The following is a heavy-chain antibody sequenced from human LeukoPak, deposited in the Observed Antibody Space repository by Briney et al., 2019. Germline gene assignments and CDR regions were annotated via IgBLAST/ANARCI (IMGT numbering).Heavy chain of an antibody. CDR3: ARVCRYGYLGH. CDR2: IIPIFGTA. CDR1: GGTFSSYA. D-gene: IGHD3-16*01. V-gene: IGHV1-69*13. Sequence: VASVKVSCKASGGTFSSYAISWVRQAPGQGLEWMGGIIPIFGTANYAQKFQGRVTIIADESTSTAYMELSSLRSEDTAVYYCARVCRYGYLGHWGQGTLVTVSS. J-gene: IGHJ4*02.